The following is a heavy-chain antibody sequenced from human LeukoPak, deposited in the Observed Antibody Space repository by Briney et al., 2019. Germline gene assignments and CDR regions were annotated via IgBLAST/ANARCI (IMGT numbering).Heavy chain of an antibody. D-gene: IGHD6-19*01. CDR2: IYTSGST. CDR3: VRGHLVGGWFKYDAFDI. V-gene: IGHV4-61*02. CDR1: GNSISSGDNY. Sequence: PSETLSLTCTVSGNSISSGDNYWSWIRQPAGKGLEWIGRIYTSGSTNYNPSLKSRVTISLDTSKKHFSLKLSSVTAADTAIYYCVRGHLVGGWFKYDAFDIWGQGTMVTVSS. J-gene: IGHJ3*02.